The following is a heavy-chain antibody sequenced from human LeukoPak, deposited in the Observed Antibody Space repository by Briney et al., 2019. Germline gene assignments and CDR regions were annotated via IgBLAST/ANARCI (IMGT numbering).Heavy chain of an antibody. J-gene: IGHJ4*02. Sequence: SETLSLTCAVYGGSFSGYYWSWIRQPPGKGLEWIGEINHSGSTNYNPSLKSRVTISVDTSKNQFSLKLSSVTAADTAVYYCARAPGPDSSSWLVDYWGQGTLVTVSS. CDR3: ARAPGPDSSSWLVDY. CDR2: INHSGST. D-gene: IGHD6-13*01. CDR1: GGSFSGYY. V-gene: IGHV4-34*01.